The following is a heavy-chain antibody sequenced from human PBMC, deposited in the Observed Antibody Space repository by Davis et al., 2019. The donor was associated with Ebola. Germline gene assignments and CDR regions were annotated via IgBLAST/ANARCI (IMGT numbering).Heavy chain of an antibody. CDR3: ARVSSRYGDYVGYYYYYGMDV. J-gene: IGHJ6*02. V-gene: IGHV3-48*04. CDR2: ISSSSSTI. D-gene: IGHD4-17*01. Sequence: GESLKISCAASGFTFSSYSMNWVRQAPGKGLEWVSYISSSSSTIYYADSVKGRFTISRDNAKNTLYLQMNSLRAEDTAVYYCARVSSRYGDYVGYYYYYGMDVWGQGTTVTVSS. CDR1: GFTFSSYS.